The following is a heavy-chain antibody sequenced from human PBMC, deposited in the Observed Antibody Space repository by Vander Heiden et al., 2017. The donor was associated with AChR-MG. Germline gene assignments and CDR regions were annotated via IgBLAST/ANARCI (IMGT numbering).Heavy chain of an antibody. CDR2: ISSNGGST. D-gene: IGHD3-10*01. CDR3: ARGEPMVQGVITTYYMDV. CDR1: GSTFSSYA. V-gene: IGHV3-64*02. Sequence: EVQLVESGEGLVQPGGSLRLSCAASGSTFSSYAMHWVRQAPGKGLEYVSAISSNGGSTYYADSVKGRFTISRDNSKNTLYLQMGSLRAEDMAVYYCARGEPMVQGVITTYYMDVWGKGTTVTVSS. J-gene: IGHJ6*03.